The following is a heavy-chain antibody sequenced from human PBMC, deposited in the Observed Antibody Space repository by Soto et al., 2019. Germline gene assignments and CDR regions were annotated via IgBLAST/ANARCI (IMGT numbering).Heavy chain of an antibody. CDR2: ISAYNGNT. Sequence: ASVKVSCKASGYTFTSYGISWVRQAPGQGLEWMGWISAYNGNTNYAQKLQGRVTMTTDTSTSTAYMELRSLRSDDTAVYYCAAVEYCSGGSCYAYFQHWGQGTLVTVSS. CDR3: AAVEYCSGGSCYAYFQH. J-gene: IGHJ1*01. CDR1: GYTFTSYG. D-gene: IGHD2-15*01. V-gene: IGHV1-18*01.